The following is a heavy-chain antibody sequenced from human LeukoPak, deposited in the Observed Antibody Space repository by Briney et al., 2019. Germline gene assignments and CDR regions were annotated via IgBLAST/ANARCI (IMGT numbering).Heavy chain of an antibody. Sequence: GRSLRLSCAASGFTFSSYAMHWVRQAPGKGLEWVAVISYDGSNKYYADSVKGRLTISRDNSKNTLYLQMNSLRAEDTAVYYCARPYSSGWYDYWGQGTLVTVSS. CDR3: ARPYSSGWYDY. D-gene: IGHD6-19*01. J-gene: IGHJ4*02. CDR2: ISYDGSNK. CDR1: GFTFSSYA. V-gene: IGHV3-30-3*01.